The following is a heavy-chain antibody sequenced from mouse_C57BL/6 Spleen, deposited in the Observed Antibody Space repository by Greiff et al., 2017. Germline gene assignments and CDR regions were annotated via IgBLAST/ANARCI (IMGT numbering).Heavy chain of an antibody. V-gene: IGHV3-1*01. J-gene: IGHJ4*01. Sequence: EVQLVESGPGMVKPSQSLSLTCTVTGYSITSGYDWHWIRHFPGNKLEWMGYISYSGSTNYNPSLKSRISITHDTSKNHFFLKLNSVTTEDTATYYCAREGGSGAMDYWGQGTSVTVSS. CDR3: AREGGSGAMDY. CDR1: GYSITSGYD. CDR2: ISYSGST.